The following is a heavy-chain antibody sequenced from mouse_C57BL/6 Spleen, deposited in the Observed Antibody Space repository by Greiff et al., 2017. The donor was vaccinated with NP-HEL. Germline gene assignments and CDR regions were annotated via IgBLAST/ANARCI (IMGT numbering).Heavy chain of an antibody. J-gene: IGHJ2*01. CDR2: ISSGGSTI. CDR3: ARQVYYYGTSFDY. CDR1: GFTFSDYG. Sequence: EVQLQESGGGLVKPGGSLKLSCAASGFTFSDYGMHWVRQAPEKGLEWVAYISSGGSTIYYADTVKGRFTISRDNAKNTLFLQMTSLRSEDTAMYYCARQVYYYGTSFDYWGQGTTLTVSS. V-gene: IGHV5-17*01. D-gene: IGHD1-1*01.